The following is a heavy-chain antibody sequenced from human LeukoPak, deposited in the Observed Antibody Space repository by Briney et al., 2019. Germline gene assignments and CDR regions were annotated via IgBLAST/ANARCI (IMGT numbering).Heavy chain of an antibody. CDR2: IIPIFGTA. V-gene: IGHV1-69*13. CDR3: ARGGPDYGDYVGY. CDR1: GYTFTSRG. D-gene: IGHD4-17*01. J-gene: IGHJ4*02. Sequence: SVKVSCKASGYTFTSRGISWVRQAPGQGLEWMGWIIPIFGTANYAQKFQGRVTITVDESTSTAYMELSSLRSEDTAVYYCARGGPDYGDYVGYWGQGTLVTVSS.